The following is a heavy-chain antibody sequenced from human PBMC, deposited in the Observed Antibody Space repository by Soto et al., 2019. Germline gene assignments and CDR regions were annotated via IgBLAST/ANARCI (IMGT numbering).Heavy chain of an antibody. J-gene: IGHJ4*02. D-gene: IGHD5-12*01. CDR2: IYHSGST. V-gene: IGHV4-30-2*01. CDR1: GGSISSGGYS. Sequence: PSETLSLTCAVSGGSISSGGYSWSWIRQPPGKGLEWIGYIYHSGSTYYNPSLKGRVTISVDRSKNQFSLKLSSVTAADTAVYYCAREVSGYSGYDVYYFDYWGQGTLVTVSS. CDR3: AREVSGYSGYDVYYFDY.